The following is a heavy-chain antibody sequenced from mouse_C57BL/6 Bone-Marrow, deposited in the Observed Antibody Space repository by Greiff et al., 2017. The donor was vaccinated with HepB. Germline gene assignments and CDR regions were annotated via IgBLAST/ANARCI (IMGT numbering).Heavy chain of an antibody. Sequence: QVQLQQPGAELVKPGASVKMSCKASGYTFTSYWITWVKQRPGQGLEWIGDIYPGSGSTNYNEKFKSKATLTVDTSSSQAYMQLSSLTSEDSAVYYCYNGRSRYWYCEVWGTGTTVTVSS. D-gene: IGHD1-1*01. CDR2: IYPGSGST. CDR1: GYTFTSYW. J-gene: IGHJ1*03. CDR3: YNGRSRYWYCEV. V-gene: IGHV1-55*01.